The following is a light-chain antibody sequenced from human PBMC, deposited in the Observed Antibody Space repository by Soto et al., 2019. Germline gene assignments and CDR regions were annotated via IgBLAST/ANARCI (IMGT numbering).Light chain of an antibody. J-gene: IGKJ1*01. CDR2: DAS. CDR1: QSVSSN. V-gene: IGKV3-15*01. Sequence: EKVMTQSPATLSVSPGERATLSCRASQSVSSNLAWYQQKPGQAPRLLIYDASTRATGIPARFSGSGSGTEFTLTISSLQSEDLSVDYCQQYDDCPETFGQGTKVDIK. CDR3: QQYDDCPET.